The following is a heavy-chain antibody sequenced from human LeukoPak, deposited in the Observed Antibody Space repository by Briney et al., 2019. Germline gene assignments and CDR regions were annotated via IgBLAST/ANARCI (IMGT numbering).Heavy chain of an antibody. CDR1: GGSISSGGYY. CDR2: IHYSGST. CDR3: ARGVGVTIFGVVIGYYYGMDV. V-gene: IGHV4-31*03. D-gene: IGHD3-3*01. Sequence: SETLSLTCTVSGGSISSGGYYWSWIRQHPGKGLEWIGCIHYSGSTYYNPSLKSRGTISIDTSKNQFSLRLNSVTAADTAVYYCARGVGVTIFGVVIGYYYGMDVWGQGTTVTVSS. J-gene: IGHJ6*02.